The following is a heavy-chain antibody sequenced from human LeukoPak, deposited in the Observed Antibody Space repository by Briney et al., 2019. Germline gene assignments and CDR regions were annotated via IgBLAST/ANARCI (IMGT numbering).Heavy chain of an antibody. V-gene: IGHV3-73*01. CDR1: GFTFSGSA. J-gene: IGHJ4*02. D-gene: IGHD4-17*01. CDR3: TRLVDDYGDAFDY. CDR2: IRSKANSYAT. Sequence: GGSLRLSCAASGFTFSGSAMHWVRQASGKGLEWVGRIRSKANSYATAYAASVKGRFTISRYDSKNTAYLQMNSLKTEDTAVYYCTRLVDDYGDAFDYWGQGTLVTVSS.